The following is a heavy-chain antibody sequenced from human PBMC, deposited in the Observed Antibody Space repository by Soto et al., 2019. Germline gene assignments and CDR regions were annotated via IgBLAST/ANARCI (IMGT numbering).Heavy chain of an antibody. J-gene: IGHJ6*02. CDR1: GYTFTSYG. V-gene: IGHV1-18*01. CDR3: ARVRDTYYYYGMDV. CDR2: ISAYNGNT. Sequence: ASVKVSCKASGYTFTSYGISWVRQAPGQGLEWMGWISAYNGNTNYAQKLQGRVTMTTDTSTSTAYMELRSLRSEDTAVYYCARVRDTYYYYGMDVWGQGTTVTVSS.